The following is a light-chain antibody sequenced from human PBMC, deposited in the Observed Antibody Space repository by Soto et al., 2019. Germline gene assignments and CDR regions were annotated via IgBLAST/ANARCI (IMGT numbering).Light chain of an antibody. CDR1: QSISGY. V-gene: IGKV1-39*01. J-gene: IGKJ1*01. Sequence: DIQMTQSPSSLSASVGDRVTITCRASQSISGYLNWYQQKPGKDPKVLIYAASSLQSGVPSRFRGSGSGTDFTLTISSLQPEDFATYYCQQSYSTPRTFGQGTKVEIK. CDR2: AAS. CDR3: QQSYSTPRT.